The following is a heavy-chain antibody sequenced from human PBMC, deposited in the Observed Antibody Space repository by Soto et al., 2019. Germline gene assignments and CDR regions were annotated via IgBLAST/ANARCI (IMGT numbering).Heavy chain of an antibody. Sequence: VGSLRLSCAASGFTFSSYCMHWVRQAPGKGLEWVAVISYDGSNKYYADSVKGRFTISRDNSKNTLYLQMNSLRAEDTAVYYCAKEISPLGYYYYYGMDVWGQGTTVTVSS. V-gene: IGHV3-30*18. CDR3: AKEISPLGYYYYYGMDV. D-gene: IGHD3-16*01. CDR1: GFTFSSYC. J-gene: IGHJ6*02. CDR2: ISYDGSNK.